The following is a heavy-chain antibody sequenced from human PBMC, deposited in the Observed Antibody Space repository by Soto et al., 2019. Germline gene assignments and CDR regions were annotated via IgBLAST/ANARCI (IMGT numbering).Heavy chain of an antibody. V-gene: IGHV3-30-3*01. D-gene: IGHD3-22*01. Sequence: QVQLVESGGGVVQPGRSLRLSCAASGFTFSSYAMHWVRQAPGKGLEWVAVISNDGSNKYYADSVKGRFTISRDNSKTTLYLQMNSLRAEDTAVYYCARSLIGEYYYDSSGPFDNWGQGTLVTVSS. J-gene: IGHJ4*02. CDR3: ARSLIGEYYYDSSGPFDN. CDR1: GFTFSSYA. CDR2: ISNDGSNK.